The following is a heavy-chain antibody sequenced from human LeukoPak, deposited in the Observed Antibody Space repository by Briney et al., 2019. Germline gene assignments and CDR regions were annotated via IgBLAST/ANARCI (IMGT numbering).Heavy chain of an antibody. CDR1: GGSINSGSYY. Sequence: PSETLSLTCTVSGGSINSGSYYWGWIRQPPGKGLEWIGSSYYSGSPHYNPSLKSRVAISVDTSKNQFSLRLSSVTAADTAVYYCARGVAVAGGNWFDPWGQGIVVTVSS. CDR2: SYYSGSP. J-gene: IGHJ5*02. D-gene: IGHD6-19*01. CDR3: ARGVAVAGGNWFDP. V-gene: IGHV4-39*07.